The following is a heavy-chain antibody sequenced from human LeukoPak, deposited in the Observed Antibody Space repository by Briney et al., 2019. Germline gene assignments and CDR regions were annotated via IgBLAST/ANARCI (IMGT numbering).Heavy chain of an antibody. CDR1: GYTFTSYD. V-gene: IGHV1-8*03. CDR3: ARGLGLGATPGYNWFDP. Sequence: GASVKVSCKASGYTFTSYDINWVRQATGQGLEWMGWMNPNSGNTGYAQKFQGGVTITRNTSISTAYMELSSLRSEDTAVYYCARGLGLGATPGYNWFDPWGQGTLVTVSS. J-gene: IGHJ5*02. CDR2: MNPNSGNT. D-gene: IGHD1-26*01.